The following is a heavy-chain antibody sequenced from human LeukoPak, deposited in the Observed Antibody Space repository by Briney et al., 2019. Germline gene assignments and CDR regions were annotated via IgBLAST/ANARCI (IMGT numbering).Heavy chain of an antibody. Sequence: PSQTLSLTCAVSGGSISSGGYSWSWIRQPPGKGLEWIGYIYHSGSTYYNPSLKSRVTISVDRSKNQFSLKLSSVTAADTGVYYCARGGSITIFGVVQPDNWFDPWGQGTLVTVSS. D-gene: IGHD3-3*01. J-gene: IGHJ5*02. CDR1: GGSISSGGYS. V-gene: IGHV4-30-2*01. CDR2: IYHSGST. CDR3: ARGGSITIFGVVQPDNWFDP.